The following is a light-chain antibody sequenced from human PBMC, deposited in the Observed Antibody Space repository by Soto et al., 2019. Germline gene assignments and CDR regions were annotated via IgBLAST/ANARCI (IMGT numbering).Light chain of an antibody. J-gene: IGLJ1*01. CDR3: HTYASSLSCYV. Sequence: QSVLTQPPSVSGAPGQRVTSSCTGGGSNILAVYDVHWYQHLLLTAPILLFYSNRNRPSGVPDRFSGSKSGTTASLAITGLQAEDEADYYCHTYASSLSCYVFGTATKVIVL. V-gene: IGLV1-40*01. CDR2: SNR. CDR1: GSNILAVYD.